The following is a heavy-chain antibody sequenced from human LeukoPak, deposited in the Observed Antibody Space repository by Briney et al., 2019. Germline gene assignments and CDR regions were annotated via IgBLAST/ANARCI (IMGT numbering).Heavy chain of an antibody. Sequence: GGSLRLSCAASGFTFSSYSMNWVRQAPGKGLEWVAFIRYDGSNKYYADSVKGRFTISRDNSKNTLYLQMNSLRAEDTAVYYCAKQGRITGTTPGDYWGQGTLVTVSS. V-gene: IGHV3-30*02. CDR3: AKQGRITGTTPGDY. J-gene: IGHJ4*02. CDR1: GFTFSSYS. CDR2: IRYDGSNK. D-gene: IGHD1-20*01.